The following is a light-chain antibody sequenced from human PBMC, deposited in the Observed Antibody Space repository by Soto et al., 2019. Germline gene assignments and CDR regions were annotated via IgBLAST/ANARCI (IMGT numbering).Light chain of an antibody. Sequence: IQMTQSPSSLSTSVGDRVTITCRSNQSIVNYLNWYQHKPGRAPKLLISGASTLQNAVPSRFSGSGSGTDFVLTINTLQAEDFATCYCQQSFSTPPSFGQATKLEIK. V-gene: IGKV1-39*01. CDR3: QQSFSTPPS. J-gene: IGKJ2*01. CDR1: QSIVNY. CDR2: GAS.